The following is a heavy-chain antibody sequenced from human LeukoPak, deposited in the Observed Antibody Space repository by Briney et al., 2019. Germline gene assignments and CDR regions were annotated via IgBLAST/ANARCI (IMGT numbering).Heavy chain of an antibody. V-gene: IGHV3-21*01. J-gene: IGHJ4*02. CDR3: ARDRIAVAGTLDY. CDR1: GFTFSNYG. D-gene: IGHD6-19*01. CDR2: ITNSGGST. Sequence: PGGSLRLSCAASGFTFSNYGMNWVRQAPGKGLEWVSVITNSGGSTYYADSVKGRFAISRDNAKNSLYLQMNSLRAEDTAVYYCARDRIAVAGTLDYWGKGTLVTVSS.